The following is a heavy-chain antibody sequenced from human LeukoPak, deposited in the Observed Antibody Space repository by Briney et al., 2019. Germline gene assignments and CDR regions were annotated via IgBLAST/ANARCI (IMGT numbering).Heavy chain of an antibody. V-gene: IGHV3-48*03. CDR2: ISGSGWTI. CDR1: GFTFSSSD. D-gene: IGHD6-13*01. Sequence: GGSLRLSCAASGFTFSSSDMSWFRQAPGKGLEWVSYISGSGWTINYADSVKGRFTVSRDNAKNSLSLQMNSLRAEDTADCARDRKQQLVRDVFDIWGQGTMVTVSS. J-gene: IGHJ3*02. CDR3: ARDRKQQLVRDVFDI.